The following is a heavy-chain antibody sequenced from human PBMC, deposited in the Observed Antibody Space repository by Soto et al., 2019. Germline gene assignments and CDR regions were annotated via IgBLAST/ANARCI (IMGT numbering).Heavy chain of an antibody. CDR2: ISYDGSNK. V-gene: IGHV3-30*18. CDR1: GFTFSSYG. J-gene: IGHJ6*01. CDR3: AKVLTPEGYHGSSSGRYYYYGRDV. D-gene: IGHD6-6*01. Sequence: GGSLRLSCAASGFTFSSYGMHWVRQAPGKGLEWVAVISYDGSNKYYADSVKGRFTISRDNSKNTLYLQMNSLRAEDTAVYYCAKVLTPEGYHGSSSGRYYYYGRDVWGQGTTVTVSS.